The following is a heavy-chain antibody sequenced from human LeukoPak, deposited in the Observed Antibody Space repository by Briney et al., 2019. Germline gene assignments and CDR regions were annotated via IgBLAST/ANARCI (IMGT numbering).Heavy chain of an antibody. D-gene: IGHD3-3*01. CDR1: GGSISSYY. CDR3: ARSLSVLHWFDP. Sequence: KTSETLSLTCTVSGGSISSYYWSWIRQPAGKGLEWIGRIYTSGSTNYNPSLKSRVTMSVDTSKNQFSLKLSSVTAADAAVYYCARSLSVLHWFDPWGQGTLVTVSS. J-gene: IGHJ5*02. CDR2: IYTSGST. V-gene: IGHV4-4*07.